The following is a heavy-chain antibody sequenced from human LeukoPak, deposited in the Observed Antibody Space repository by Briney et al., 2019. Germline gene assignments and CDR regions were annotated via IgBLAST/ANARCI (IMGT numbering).Heavy chain of an antibody. CDR1: GFTFSSYS. Sequence: GGSLRLSCAASGFTFSSYSMNWVRQAPGKGLEWVSYISSSSSTIYHADSVKGRFTISRDNAKNSLYLQMNSLRAEDTAVYYCARDHPYCSSTSCHDAFDIWGQGTMVTVSS. D-gene: IGHD2-2*01. J-gene: IGHJ3*02. CDR2: ISSSSSTI. CDR3: ARDHPYCSSTSCHDAFDI. V-gene: IGHV3-48*01.